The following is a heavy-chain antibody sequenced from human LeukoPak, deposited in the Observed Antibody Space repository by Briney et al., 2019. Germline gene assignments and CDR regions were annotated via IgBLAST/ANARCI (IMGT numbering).Heavy chain of an antibody. J-gene: IGHJ3*02. CDR1: GFTFSNYG. D-gene: IGHD3-10*01. V-gene: IGHV3-23*01. Sequence: QSGGSLRLSCAASGFTFSNYGLSWVRQAPGKGLEWVSGITGSGGSTYYADSVKGRFTISRDNAKNTLYLQMNSLRAEDTAVYYCASHYGSGSYYNEAFDIWGQGTMVTVSS. CDR2: ITGSGGST. CDR3: ASHYGSGSYYNEAFDI.